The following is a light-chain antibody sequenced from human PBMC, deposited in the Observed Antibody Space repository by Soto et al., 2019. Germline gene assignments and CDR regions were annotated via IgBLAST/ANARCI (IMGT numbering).Light chain of an antibody. V-gene: IGLV2-14*01. CDR3: SSYTSSSTYV. Sequence: QSALTQPASVSGSPGQSMTISCTGASSDVGDYKYVSWFQQHPGEAPKLMIYEVSNRPSGVSNRFSGSKSGNTASLTISGLQAEDEADYYCSSYTSSSTYVFGTGTKVTVL. J-gene: IGLJ1*01. CDR1: SSDVGDYKY. CDR2: EVS.